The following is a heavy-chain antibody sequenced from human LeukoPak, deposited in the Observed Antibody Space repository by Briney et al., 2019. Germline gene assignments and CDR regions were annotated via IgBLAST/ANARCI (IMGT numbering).Heavy chain of an antibody. V-gene: IGHV3-53*01. CDR2: IYSGGST. CDR3: AKGLDAVLGYYFDY. CDR1: GFTVSSNY. J-gene: IGHJ4*02. Sequence: GGSLRLSCAASGFTVSSNYMSWVRQAPGKGLEWVSVIYSGGSTYYADSVKGRITISRDNSKNTLYLQMNSLRAEDTAVYYCAKGLDAVLGYYFDYWGQGTLVTVSS.